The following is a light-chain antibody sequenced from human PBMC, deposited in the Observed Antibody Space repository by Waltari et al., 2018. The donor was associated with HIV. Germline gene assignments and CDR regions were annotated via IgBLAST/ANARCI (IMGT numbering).Light chain of an antibody. Sequence: ETVMTQSPATLSVSHGERATLSCRASENVYTNLPGYQQKPGQAPRLLIYAASIRDTGGPVRFSGSGAGTVFTLTIIILQSEDFAVYYCQQYNRRPPWTFGQGTKVEVK. CDR1: ENVYTN. V-gene: IGKV3D-15*03. CDR3: QQYNRRPPWT. J-gene: IGKJ1*01. CDR2: AAS.